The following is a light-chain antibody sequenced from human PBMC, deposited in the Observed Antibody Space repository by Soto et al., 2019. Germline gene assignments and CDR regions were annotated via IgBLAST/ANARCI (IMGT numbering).Light chain of an antibody. J-gene: IGKJ5*01. Sequence: EIVLTQSPGTLSLSPGERATLSFMTIQITSNNYLAWYQQKPGQAPRLLIYGASSRATGIPDRFSGSGSGTDFTLSISSLEPEDFAVYYCQLSQQRSSWPPIAFGQGTRLEIK. CDR1: QITSNNY. CDR2: GAS. V-gene: IGKV3D-20*02. CDR3: QLSQQRSSWPPIA.